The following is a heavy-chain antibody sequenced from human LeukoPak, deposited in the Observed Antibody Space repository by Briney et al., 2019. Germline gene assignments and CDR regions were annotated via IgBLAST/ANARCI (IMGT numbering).Heavy chain of an antibody. CDR2: IYYSGST. V-gene: IGHV4-38-2*02. D-gene: IGHD2-15*01. CDR1: GYSISSGYS. J-gene: IGHJ3*02. Sequence: SETLSLTCIVSGYSISSGYSWGWIRPPPGKGLEWIGSIYYSGSTYYNPSLKSRVTISVDTSKNQFSLKLSSVTAADTAVYYCASAFLGYCSGGSCSEVALDAFDIWGQGTMVTVSS. CDR3: ASAFLGYCSGGSCSEVALDAFDI.